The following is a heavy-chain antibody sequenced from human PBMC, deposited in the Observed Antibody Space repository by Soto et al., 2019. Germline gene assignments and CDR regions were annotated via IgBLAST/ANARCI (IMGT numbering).Heavy chain of an antibody. V-gene: IGHV3-33*01. CDR2: IWYDGSNK. J-gene: IGHJ4*02. CDR3: ARIMCGGDCYDFDY. Sequence: QVQLVESGGGVVQPGRSLRVSCAASGFTFSSYGMHWVRQAPGKGLEWVAVIWYDGSNKYHADSVKGRFTISRDNSKNTLYLQMNSLRAEATAVYYCARIMCGGDCYDFDYWGQGTLVTVSS. CDR1: GFTFSSYG. D-gene: IGHD2-21*02.